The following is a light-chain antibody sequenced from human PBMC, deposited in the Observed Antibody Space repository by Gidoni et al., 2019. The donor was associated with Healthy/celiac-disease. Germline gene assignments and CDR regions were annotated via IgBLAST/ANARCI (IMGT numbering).Light chain of an antibody. CDR1: VLAKKY. Sequence: SYELTQPSSVSVSPGQTARITCSGNVLAKKYARWFQQKPGQAPVLMIYKYTERPSGIPERFSGSSSGTTVTLTISGAQVEDEADYYCYSAADNNVVFGGGTKLTVL. V-gene: IGLV3-27*01. CDR3: YSAADNNVV. CDR2: KYT. J-gene: IGLJ3*02.